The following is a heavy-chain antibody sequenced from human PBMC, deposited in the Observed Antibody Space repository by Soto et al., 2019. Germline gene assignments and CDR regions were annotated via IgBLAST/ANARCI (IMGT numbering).Heavy chain of an antibody. V-gene: IGHV4-31*03. CDR1: VASISSGNYY. Sequence: SETLSLTCTVSVASISSGNYYWNWVRQHPGKGLEWVGYIYHRGTTYYNPSLKSRVSISVDTSKNQFSLKVSSVTAADTAVYYCARASFDYLWLYDYWGQGTLVTVSS. D-gene: IGHD3-9*01. J-gene: IGHJ4*02. CDR3: ARASFDYLWLYDY. CDR2: IYHRGTT.